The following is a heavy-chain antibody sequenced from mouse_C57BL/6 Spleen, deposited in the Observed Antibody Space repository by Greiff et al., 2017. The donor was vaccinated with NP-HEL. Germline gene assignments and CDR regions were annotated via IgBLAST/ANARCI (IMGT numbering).Heavy chain of an antibody. Sequence: QVQLQQPGAELVKPGASVKLSCKASGYTFTSYWMHWVKPRPGQGLEWIGMIHPNSGSTNYNEKFKSKATLTVDKSSSTAYMQLSSLTSEDSAVYYGARGGYGSSYRWYFDVWGTGTTVTVSS. CDR3: ARGGYGSSYRWYFDV. V-gene: IGHV1-64*01. J-gene: IGHJ1*03. CDR1: GYTFTSYW. D-gene: IGHD1-1*01. CDR2: IHPNSGST.